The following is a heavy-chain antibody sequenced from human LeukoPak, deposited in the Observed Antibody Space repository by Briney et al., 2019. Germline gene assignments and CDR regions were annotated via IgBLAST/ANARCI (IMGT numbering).Heavy chain of an antibody. CDR3: ARSKYYYDSSGYLTCWYFDL. V-gene: IGHV4-39*07. D-gene: IGHD3-22*01. CDR1: GGSISSSSYY. CDR2: IYYSGST. J-gene: IGHJ2*01. Sequence: SETLSLTCTVSGGSISSSSYYWGWIRQPPGKGLEWIGSIYYSGSTYYNPSLKSLVTISVDTSKNQFSLKLSSVTAADTAVYYCARSKYYYDSSGYLTCWYFDLWGRGTLVTVSS.